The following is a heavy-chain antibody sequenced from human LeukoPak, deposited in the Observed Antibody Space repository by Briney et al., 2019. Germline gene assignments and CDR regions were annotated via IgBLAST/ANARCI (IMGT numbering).Heavy chain of an antibody. D-gene: IGHD3-10*01. CDR2: ISSSSIYI. V-gene: IGHV3-21*01. CDR1: GFTFSSYE. J-gene: IGHJ3*01. CDR3: ARNHYYVPGSSDT. Sequence: GGSLRLSCAASGFTFSSYEMNWVRQAPGKGLEWVSSISSSSIYINYADSVKGRFTISRDNAKNSLYLQMNNLRGEDTAVYYCARNHYYVPGSSDTWGQGTIVTVSS.